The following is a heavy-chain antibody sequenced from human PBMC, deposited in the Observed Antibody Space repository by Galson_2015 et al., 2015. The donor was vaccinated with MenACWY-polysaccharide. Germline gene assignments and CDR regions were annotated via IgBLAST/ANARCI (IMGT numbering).Heavy chain of an antibody. J-gene: IGHJ4*02. CDR1: GFTVSSNY. V-gene: IGHV3-53*01. CDR3: ARDSVAVSGTDY. CDR2: IYTSGST. D-gene: IGHD6-19*01. Sequence: SLRLSCAASGFTVSSNYMSWVRQAPGKGLEWVSVIYTSGSTYYADSVKGRFSISTDNSKNTLYLQMNSLRAEDTAVYYCARDSVAVSGTDYWGQGTLVTVSS.